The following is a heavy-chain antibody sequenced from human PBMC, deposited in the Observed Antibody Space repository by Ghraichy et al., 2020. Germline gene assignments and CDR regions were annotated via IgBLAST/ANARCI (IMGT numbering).Heavy chain of an antibody. J-gene: IGHJ4*02. CDR1: GFTFSSYG. Sequence: GGSLRLSCAASGFTFSSYGMHWVRQAPGKGLEWVAFIRYDGSNKYYADSVKGRFTISRDNSKNTLYLQMNSLRAEDTAVYYCAKDESSYGTYHHLDHWGQGTLVTVSS. V-gene: IGHV3-30*02. D-gene: IGHD3-16*01. CDR2: IRYDGSNK. CDR3: AKDESSYGTYHHLDH.